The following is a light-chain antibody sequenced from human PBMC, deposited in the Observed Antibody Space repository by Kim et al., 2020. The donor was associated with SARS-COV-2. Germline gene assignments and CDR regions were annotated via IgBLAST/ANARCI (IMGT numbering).Light chain of an antibody. V-gene: IGLV4-69*01. J-gene: IGLJ3*02. CDR2: PNSDGSH. CDR3: QTWDTGIRV. Sequence: ASVKLTCTLSSGHSSYAIAWHQQQPEKGPRYLMKPNSDGSHSKGGGIPDRFSGSSSGAERYLTISSLQSEDEADYYCQTWDTGIRVFGGGTQLTVL. CDR1: SGHSSYA.